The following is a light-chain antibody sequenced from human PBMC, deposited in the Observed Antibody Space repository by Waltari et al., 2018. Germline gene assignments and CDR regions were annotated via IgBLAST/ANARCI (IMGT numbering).Light chain of an antibody. J-gene: IGLJ1*01. V-gene: IGLV3-1*01. CDR3: QAWDSSTGGV. CDR2: QDN. Sequence: SYELTQPPSVSVSPGQTASITCSGDKLGHKYASWYQQKPGQSPVLVIYQDNMRPSGIPEVFTVSNSGNTATLTLSGTQAMDEADYYCQAWDSSTGGVFGTGTKVTVL. CDR1: KLGHKY.